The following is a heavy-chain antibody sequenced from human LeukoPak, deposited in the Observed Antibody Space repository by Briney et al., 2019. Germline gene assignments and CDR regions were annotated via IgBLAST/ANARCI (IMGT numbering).Heavy chain of an antibody. CDR3: TRYSGYFDAFDI. J-gene: IGHJ3*02. Sequence: RTGGSLRLSCTASGFTFGDYAMSWVRQAPGKGLEWVGFIRSKAYGGTTEYAASVKGRFTISRDDSKSIAYLQMNSLKTEDTAVYYCTRYSGYFDAFDIWGQGTMVTVSS. V-gene: IGHV3-49*04. D-gene: IGHD5-12*01. CDR2: IRSKAYGGTT. CDR1: GFTFGDYA.